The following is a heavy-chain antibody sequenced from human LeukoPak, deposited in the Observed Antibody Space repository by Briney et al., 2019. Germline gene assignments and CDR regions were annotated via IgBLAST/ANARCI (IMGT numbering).Heavy chain of an antibody. Sequence: APVKVSCKASGYTFTSYDINWVRQATGQGLEWMGWMNPNSGNTGYAQKFQGRVTMTRNTSISTAYMELSSLRSEDTAVYYCARRNMVRGVIIPDYWGQGTLVTVSS. CDR1: GYTFTSYD. CDR2: MNPNSGNT. J-gene: IGHJ4*02. CDR3: ARRNMVRGVIIPDY. D-gene: IGHD3-10*01. V-gene: IGHV1-8*01.